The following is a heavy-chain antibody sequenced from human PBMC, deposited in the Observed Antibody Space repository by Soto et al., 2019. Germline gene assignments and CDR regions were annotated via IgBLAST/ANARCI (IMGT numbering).Heavy chain of an antibody. Sequence: QVQLQESGPGLVKPSGTLSLTCAVSSGSISANNWWSWVRQPPGKGLEWIGEIYHAGSTNYNPSLKRRVTRSLDTSKNPFAVKLSSVTAADTAVYYCAGTPYSDTYYRDFYFDSWGQGVLVTVSS. V-gene: IGHV4-4*02. CDR1: SGSISANNW. J-gene: IGHJ4*02. D-gene: IGHD1-26*01. CDR3: AGTPYSDTYYRDFYFDS. CDR2: IYHAGST.